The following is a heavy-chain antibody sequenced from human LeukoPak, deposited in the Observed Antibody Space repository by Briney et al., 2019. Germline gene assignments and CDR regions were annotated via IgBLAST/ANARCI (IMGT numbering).Heavy chain of an antibody. J-gene: IGHJ4*02. CDR3: AAQPCSVGRCYLDY. CDR2: ITYNGGTT. CDR1: GFTFSSYG. D-gene: IGHD2-15*01. Sequence: PGGSLRLSCSASGFTFSSYGMDWVRQAPGKGLEYVSAITYNGGTTYYADSVKGRFTISRDNSKNTLYLQMNSLGAEDTAVYYCAAQPCSVGRCYLDYWGQGTLVTVSS. V-gene: IGHV3-64*04.